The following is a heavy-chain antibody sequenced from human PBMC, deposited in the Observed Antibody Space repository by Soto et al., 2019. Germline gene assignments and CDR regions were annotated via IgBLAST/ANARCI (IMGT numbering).Heavy chain of an antibody. J-gene: IGHJ4*02. CDR3: ASDTVDRCPSNFFDS. CDR1: GGTFSSYA. D-gene: IGHD4-17*01. CDR2: IIPLFGTA. Sequence: QVQLVQSGAEVKKPGSSVKVSCKASGGTFSSYAITWVRQAPGQGLEWMGGIIPLFGTANYAQKFQGRVTITADESTSTAYMEVRSLRSEDTAFYYCASDTVDRCPSNFFDSWGQGTLVTVSS. V-gene: IGHV1-69*12.